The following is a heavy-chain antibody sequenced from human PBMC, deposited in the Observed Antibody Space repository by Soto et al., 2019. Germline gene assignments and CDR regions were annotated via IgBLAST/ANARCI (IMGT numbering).Heavy chain of an antibody. D-gene: IGHD2-2*01. V-gene: IGHV1-8*01. CDR3: ARVWGRDCSRTSCYYYYYYYMDV. CDR2: MNPNSGNT. J-gene: IGHJ6*03. CDR1: GYTFTSYD. Sequence: QVQLVQSGAEVKKPGASVQVSCKASGYTFTSYDINWVRRATGQGLEWMGWMNPNSGNTGYAQKFQGRVTMTRTTSISTADMEVSSQRSEDTAVYYCARVWGRDCSRTSCYYYYYYYMDVWGKGTTVTVSS.